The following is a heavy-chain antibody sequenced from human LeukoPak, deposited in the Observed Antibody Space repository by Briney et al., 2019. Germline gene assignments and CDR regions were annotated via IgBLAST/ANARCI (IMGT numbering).Heavy chain of an antibody. J-gene: IGHJ3*02. CDR2: IYYSGST. CDR1: DVSISSSSYY. D-gene: IGHD3-22*01. CDR3: ARDLTMTVAFDI. V-gene: IGHV4-61*01. Sequence: SETLSLTCTVSDVSISSSSYYWSWIRQPPGKGLEWIGYIYYSGSTNYNPSLKSRVTISVDTSKNQFSLKLSSVTAADTAVYYCARDLTMTVAFDIWGQGTMVTVSS.